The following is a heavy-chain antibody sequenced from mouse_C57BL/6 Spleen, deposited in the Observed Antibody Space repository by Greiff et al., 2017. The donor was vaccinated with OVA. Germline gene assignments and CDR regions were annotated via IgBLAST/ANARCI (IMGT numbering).Heavy chain of an antibody. CDR3: AGSLTSVVATNAMDY. J-gene: IGHJ4*01. CDR2: IYPGDGDT. CDR1: GYAFSSSW. D-gene: IGHD1-1*01. Sequence: QVQLQQSGPELVKPGASVKISCKASGYAFSSSWMNWVKQRPGKGLEWIGRIYPGDGDTNYNGKFKGKATLTADKSSSTAYMQLSSLTSEDSAVYFCAGSLTSVVATNAMDYWGQGTSVTVSS. V-gene: IGHV1-82*01.